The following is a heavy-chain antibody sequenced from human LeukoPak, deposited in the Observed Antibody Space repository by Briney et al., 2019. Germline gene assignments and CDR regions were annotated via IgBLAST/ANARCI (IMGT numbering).Heavy chain of an antibody. J-gene: IGHJ4*02. CDR3: AKHQDWTVTVPDY. CDR1: GFTFRNYA. V-gene: IGHV3-23*01. D-gene: IGHD4-17*01. CDR2: ISGSGVDT. Sequence: GGSLRLSCEASGFTFRNYAMSWVRQAPGKGLEWVSTISGSGVDTDYADSVKDRFPISRDNSRNTLYLQMNSLRAEDTAVYYCAKHQDWTVTVPDYWGQGTLVTVSS.